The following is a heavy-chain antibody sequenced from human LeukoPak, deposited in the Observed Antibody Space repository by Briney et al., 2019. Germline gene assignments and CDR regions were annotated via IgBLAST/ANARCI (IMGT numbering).Heavy chain of an antibody. J-gene: IGHJ4*02. CDR3: ARESSSGQLFDY. Sequence: PGGSLRLSCAASKFTFAAYDMHWVRQAPGKGLEWVAVISYDENDKYYADSVKGRFTISRDNSKNTLYLQMNSLRAEDTAVYYCARESSSGQLFDYWGQGTLVTVSS. CDR1: KFTFAAYD. D-gene: IGHD6-19*01. V-gene: IGHV3-30*03. CDR2: ISYDENDK.